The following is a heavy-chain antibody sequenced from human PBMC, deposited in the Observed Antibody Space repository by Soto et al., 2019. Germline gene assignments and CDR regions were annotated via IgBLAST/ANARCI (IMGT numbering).Heavy chain of an antibody. J-gene: IGHJ4*02. Sequence: EVQLVESAGGLVQPGGSVRLSCAASGFTFSSYWMHWVRQAPGKGRVWVSRINSDGSSTSYADSVKGRFTISRDNAKNTLYLQMNRLRAEATAVYYCVRTSMVVAAATREDYWGQGTLVTVSS. CDR2: INSDGSST. CDR3: VRTSMVVAAATREDY. V-gene: IGHV3-74*01. D-gene: IGHD2-15*01. CDR1: GFTFSSYW.